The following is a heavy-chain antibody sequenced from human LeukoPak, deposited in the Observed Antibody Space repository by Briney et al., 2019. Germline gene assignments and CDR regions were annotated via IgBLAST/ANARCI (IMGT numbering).Heavy chain of an antibody. CDR1: GFTFSRYA. CDR2: ISGSGGST. J-gene: IGHJ4*02. V-gene: IGHV3-23*01. Sequence: GGSLRLSCAASGFTFSRYAMSWVGQAPGKGREWVSAISGSGGSTHYADSVKGRFTISRDNSRNTLYLQMNSLRAEDSAVYYCAKDPSPSGYSYDGAFDYWGQGTLVTVSS. D-gene: IGHD5-18*01. CDR3: AKDPSPSGYSYDGAFDY.